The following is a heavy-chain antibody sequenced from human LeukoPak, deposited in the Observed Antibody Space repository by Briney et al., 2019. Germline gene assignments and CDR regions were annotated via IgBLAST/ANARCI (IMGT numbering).Heavy chain of an antibody. J-gene: IGHJ4*02. CDR2: IRYDGTNK. CDR3: AKMGGLIVPATFKVD. CDR1: GFTFNSYG. Sequence: GGSLRLSCAASGFTFNSYGMHWVRQAPGKGLEWVAFIRYDGTNKYYADSVQGRFTISRDNSKNTLYLQMNSLRAEDTALYYCAKMGGLIVPATFKVDWGQGTLVTVSS. D-gene: IGHD2-2*01. V-gene: IGHV3-30*02.